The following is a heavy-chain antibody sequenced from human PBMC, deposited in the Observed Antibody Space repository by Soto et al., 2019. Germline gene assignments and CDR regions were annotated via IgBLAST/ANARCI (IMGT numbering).Heavy chain of an antibody. Sequence: QVQLLESGPGLVKASETLSLTCSISGVSISSGGYYWSWVRQRPGKGLEWIGYVDFHENTSYNTSLKSPVTISVGTATIHLSLRLISVTAADDAVYYCALKITRARAIDLWGPGVSVSVSS. J-gene: IGHJ4*02. CDR3: ALKITRARAIDL. CDR2: VDFHENT. V-gene: IGHV4-31*02. CDR1: GVSISSGGYY. D-gene: IGHD2-21*01.